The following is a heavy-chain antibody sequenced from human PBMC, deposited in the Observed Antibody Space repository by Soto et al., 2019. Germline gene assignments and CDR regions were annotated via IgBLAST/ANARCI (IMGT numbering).Heavy chain of an antibody. CDR2: ISWNSATK. D-gene: IGHD5-18*01. CDR1: GFTFDSYA. CDR3: AKELGGYSYGYELDY. V-gene: IGHV3-9*01. J-gene: IGHJ4*02. Sequence: EVQLVDSGGGLVQPGRSLRLSCAASGFTFDSYAMHWVRQAPGKGLEWVSSISWNSATKGYADSVKGRFTISRDNAKNCLYLQMDSLRAEDTALYYCAKELGGYSYGYELDYWGQGTLVTVSS.